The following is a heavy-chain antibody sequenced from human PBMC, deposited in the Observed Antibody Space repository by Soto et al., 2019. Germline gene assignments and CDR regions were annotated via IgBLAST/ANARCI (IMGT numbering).Heavy chain of an antibody. CDR2: IYYTGIT. CDR3: VCGGESAIDY. V-gene: IGHV4-59*01. D-gene: IGHD2-21*01. Sequence: SETLSLTCTVSGGSFSTNYWSWIRQPPEKGLEWIGYIYYTGITNYNPSLKSRLTISMNTSKNQFSLNLSSVTAADTAVYYCVCGGESAIDYWGQGALVTVSS. J-gene: IGHJ4*02. CDR1: GGSFSTNY.